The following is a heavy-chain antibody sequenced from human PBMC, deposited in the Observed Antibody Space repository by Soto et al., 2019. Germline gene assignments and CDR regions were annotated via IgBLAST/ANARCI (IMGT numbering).Heavy chain of an antibody. D-gene: IGHD1-7*01. Sequence: LSLTCAVSGGSFTSNNWWTWVRQPPGHGLEWIGEIYRTGSTNYNPSLKSRVTISLDKSENQFSLKVTSLTAADTAVYYCASRDQGTSVDYWGQGTLFTVSS. CDR3: ASRDQGTSVDY. V-gene: IGHV4-4*02. J-gene: IGHJ4*02. CDR2: IYRTGST. CDR1: GGSFTSNNW.